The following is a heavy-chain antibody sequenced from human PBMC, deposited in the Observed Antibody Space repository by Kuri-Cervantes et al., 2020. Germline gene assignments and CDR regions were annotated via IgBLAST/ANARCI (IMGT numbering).Heavy chain of an antibody. V-gene: IGHV3-30*02. CDR2: IRYDGSNK. Sequence: GESLKISCAASGFTFSSYGMHWVRQAPGKGLEWVAFIRYDGSNKYYADSVKGRFTISRDNSKNTLYLQMDNLRAEDTARYYCARVDYYDDNGRGGAFDVWGQGTMVTVSS. CDR1: GFTFSSYG. J-gene: IGHJ3*01. D-gene: IGHD3-22*01. CDR3: ARVDYYDDNGRGGAFDV.